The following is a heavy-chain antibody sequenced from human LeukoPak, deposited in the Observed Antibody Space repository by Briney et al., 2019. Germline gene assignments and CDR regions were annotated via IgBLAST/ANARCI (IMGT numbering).Heavy chain of an antibody. CDR1: GFTFSSYA. CDR3: AKGSRVGATVGDAFDI. CDR2: ISGSGGST. D-gene: IGHD1-26*01. J-gene: IGHJ3*02. Sequence: GGSLRLPCAASGFTFSSYAMSWVRQAPGKGLEWVSAISGSGGSTYYADSVKGRFTISRDNSKNTLYLQMNSLRAEDTAVYYCAKGSRVGATVGDAFDIWGQGTMVTVSS. V-gene: IGHV3-23*01.